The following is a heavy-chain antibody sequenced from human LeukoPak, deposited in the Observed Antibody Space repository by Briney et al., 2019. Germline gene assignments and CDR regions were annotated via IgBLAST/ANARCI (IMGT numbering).Heavy chain of an antibody. D-gene: IGHD2/OR15-2a*01. CDR3: ARIKTTCFDY. Sequence: GGSLRLSCAASGFTVSSNYMSWVRQAPGKGPEWVSVIYSGDNTYYADSVKGRFTISRDNSKNTLYLQMNSLRAEDTAVYYCARIKTTCFDYWGQGTLVTVSS. V-gene: IGHV3-66*01. CDR1: GFTVSSNY. J-gene: IGHJ4*02. CDR2: IYSGDNT.